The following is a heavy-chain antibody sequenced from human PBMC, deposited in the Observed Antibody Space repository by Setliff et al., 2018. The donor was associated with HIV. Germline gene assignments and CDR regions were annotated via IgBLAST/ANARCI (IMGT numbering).Heavy chain of an antibody. J-gene: IGHJ3*01. CDR2: ITPISGTA. V-gene: IGHV1-69*13. Sequence: SVKVSCKASGGTFSSYGISWVRQAPGQGLEWMGGITPISGTANYAQKFQGRVTITADESTSTAYMELSSLRSEDTAVYYCARPLPIGGYCSSTSCQGAFDFWGQGTMVTVS. CDR1: GGTFSSYG. D-gene: IGHD2-2*01. CDR3: ARPLPIGGYCSSTSCQGAFDF.